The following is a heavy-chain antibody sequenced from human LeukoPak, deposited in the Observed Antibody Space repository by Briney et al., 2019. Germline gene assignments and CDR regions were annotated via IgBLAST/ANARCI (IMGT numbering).Heavy chain of an antibody. CDR1: GYTFTGYY. CDR3: AREMVRGVIVYYFDY. J-gene: IGHJ4*02. V-gene: IGHV1-2*02. D-gene: IGHD3-10*01. CDR2: INPNSGGT. Sequence: ASVTVSCMASGYTFTGYYMHWVRQAPGQGLEWMGWINPNSGGTNYAQKFQGRVTMTRDTSISTAYMELSRLRSDDTAVYYCAREMVRGVIVYYFDYWGQGTLVTVSS.